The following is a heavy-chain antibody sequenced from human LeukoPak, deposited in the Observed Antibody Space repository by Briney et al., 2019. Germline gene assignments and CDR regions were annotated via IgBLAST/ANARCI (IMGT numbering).Heavy chain of an antibody. CDR2: IGNDGSDK. V-gene: IGHV3-7*01. CDR3: TKGMIWVQLAY. Sequence: GGSLRLSCAASGFAFPGYCMGWVRQAPGKGLEWVASIGNDGSDKSYADSVKGRFTISRENPRNSLYLQMSSRRVEETAIYYWTKGMIWVQLAYWGQGALFTVSS. J-gene: IGHJ4*02. CDR1: GFAFPGYC. D-gene: IGHD3-22*01.